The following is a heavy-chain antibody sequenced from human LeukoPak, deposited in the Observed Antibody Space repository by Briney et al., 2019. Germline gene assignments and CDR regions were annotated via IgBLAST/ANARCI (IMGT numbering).Heavy chain of an antibody. V-gene: IGHV3-23*01. CDR3: AKDRAAPATPYNWFDP. CDR2: ISGSGGST. Sequence: GRSLRLPCAASGFTFNSYSMRWVRQPPAKGLEGVSTISGSGGSTYYADSVKGRFTISRDNSRTTLHLQMNSLRAEDTAVYYCAKDRAAPATPYNWFDPWGQGTLVTVSS. J-gene: IGHJ5*02. CDR1: GFTFNSYS. D-gene: IGHD6-13*01.